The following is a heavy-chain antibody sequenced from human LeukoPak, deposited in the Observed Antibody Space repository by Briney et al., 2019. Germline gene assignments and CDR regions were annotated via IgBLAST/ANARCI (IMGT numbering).Heavy chain of an antibody. J-gene: IGHJ3*02. Sequence: PGGSLRLSCAASGFTFSSYGMHWVRQAPGKGLEWVAVIWYDGSNKYYADSVKGRFTISRDNSKNTLYLQMNSLRAEDTAVYYCARDRVVGATPDAFDIWGQGTMVTVSS. V-gene: IGHV3-33*01. D-gene: IGHD1-26*01. CDR3: ARDRVVGATPDAFDI. CDR1: GFTFSSYG. CDR2: IWYDGSNK.